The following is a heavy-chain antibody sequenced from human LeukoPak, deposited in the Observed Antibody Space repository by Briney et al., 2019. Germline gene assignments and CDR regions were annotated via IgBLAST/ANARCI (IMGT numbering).Heavy chain of an antibody. CDR2: IDHSGGT. CDR1: GASFSGFY. Sequence: SETLSLTCAVSGASFSGFYWSWIRQLPGKGLEWIGQIDHSGGTIYNPSLKSRVTMSLDTSKNQFSLKLSSVTAADTAMYHCARDTNGWYKVFDYWGQGTLVTVSS. CDR3: ARDTNGWYKVFDY. J-gene: IGHJ4*02. D-gene: IGHD6-19*01. V-gene: IGHV4-34*01.